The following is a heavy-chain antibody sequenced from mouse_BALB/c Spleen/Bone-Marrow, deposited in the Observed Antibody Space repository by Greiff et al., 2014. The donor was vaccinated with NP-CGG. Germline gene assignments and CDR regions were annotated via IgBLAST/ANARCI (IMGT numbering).Heavy chain of an antibody. Sequence: EVKLVESGAELVKPGASVKLSCTASGFNIKDTYMHWVKQRPEQGLEWIGRIDPANGNTKYDPKFQGKATITADTSSNTAYLQLSSLTSEDTAVYYCARYYCGSSYFDYWGQGTTLTVSS. CDR2: IDPANGNT. V-gene: IGHV14-3*02. J-gene: IGHJ2*01. CDR3: ARYYCGSSYFDY. CDR1: GFNIKDTY. D-gene: IGHD1-1*01.